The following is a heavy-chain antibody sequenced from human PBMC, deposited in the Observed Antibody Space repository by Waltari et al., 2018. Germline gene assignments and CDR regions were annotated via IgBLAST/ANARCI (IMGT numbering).Heavy chain of an antibody. V-gene: IGHV3-23*03. J-gene: IGHJ4*02. CDR2: IYSGGST. Sequence: EVQLLESGGGLVQPGGYLRLSCAASGFTFSSSALSWVRPAPGKGLEWVSVIYSGGSTDYADSVKGRFTISRDNSKNTLYLQMNSLRAEDTAVYYCAKDQARGTMVRGVIYYWGQGTLVTVSS. D-gene: IGHD3-10*01. CDR3: AKDQARGTMVRGVIYY. CDR1: GFTFSSSA.